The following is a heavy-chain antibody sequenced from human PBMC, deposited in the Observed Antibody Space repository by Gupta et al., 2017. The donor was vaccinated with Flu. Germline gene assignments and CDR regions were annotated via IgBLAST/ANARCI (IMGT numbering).Heavy chain of an antibody. CDR3: ARELMAYSSSSEEYYYYGMDV. CDR2: IYYSGST. D-gene: IGHD6-6*01. J-gene: IGHJ6*02. Sequence: QVQLQESGPGLVKPSETLSLTCTVSGGSISRYYWRWIRQTPGKGLEWIGYIYYSGSTNYNPSLKSRVTISVDTSKNQFSLKLSSVTAADTAVYYCARELMAYSSSSEEYYYYGMDVWGQGTTVTVSS. V-gene: IGHV4-59*01. CDR1: GGSISRYY.